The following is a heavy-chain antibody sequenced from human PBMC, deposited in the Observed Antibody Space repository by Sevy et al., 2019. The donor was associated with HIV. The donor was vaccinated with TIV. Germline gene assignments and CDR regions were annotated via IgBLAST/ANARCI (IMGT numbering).Heavy chain of an antibody. CDR3: ARCRVVAPDYYFDY. CDR1: GFTFSDYY. D-gene: IGHD2-15*01. V-gene: IGHV3-11*06. J-gene: IGHJ4*02. CDR2: ISSRRSYT. Sequence: GGSLRLSCAASGFTFSDYYMTWIRQAPGKGLEWISYISSRRSYTNYADSVKGRFTISRDNAKNSLYLQMNSLRAEDAAVYYCARCRVVAPDYYFDYWGRGTLVTVSS.